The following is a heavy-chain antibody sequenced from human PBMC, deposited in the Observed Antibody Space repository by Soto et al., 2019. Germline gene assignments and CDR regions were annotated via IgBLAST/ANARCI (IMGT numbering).Heavy chain of an antibody. Sequence: ASEKVSCKASGGTFSSYAITWVRQAPGQGLEWMGGIIPIFGTANYAQKFQARVTITADESTSTAYMELSSLRSEDTAVYYCARDRGPSSGYYPYWFDPWGQGTLVTVSS. CDR3: ARDRGPSSGYYPYWFDP. CDR2: IIPIFGTA. D-gene: IGHD3-22*01. CDR1: GGTFSSYA. V-gene: IGHV1-69*13. J-gene: IGHJ5*02.